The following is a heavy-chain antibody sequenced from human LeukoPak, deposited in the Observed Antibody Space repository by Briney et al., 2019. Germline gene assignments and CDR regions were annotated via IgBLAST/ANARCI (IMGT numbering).Heavy chain of an antibody. J-gene: IGHJ4*02. CDR1: GFNFADYW. CDR3: SRASGNKLLRY. D-gene: IGHD2-21*02. CDR2: IKEDGSER. V-gene: IGHV3-7*04. Sequence: GGSLRLSCAGSGFNFADYWMTWVRQAPGKGLQWVGNIKEDGSERYYVDSVEGRFNISRDNAKNSVCLQMDSLRVEDTGVYFCSRASGNKLLRYWGQGTRVTVSS.